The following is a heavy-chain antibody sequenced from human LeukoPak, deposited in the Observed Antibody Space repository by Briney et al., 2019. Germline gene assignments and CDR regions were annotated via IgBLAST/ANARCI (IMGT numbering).Heavy chain of an antibody. J-gene: IGHJ4*02. CDR1: GFTFSDYY. V-gene: IGHV4-34*01. D-gene: IGHD6-13*01. CDR3: ARSSDSSSWDKFDY. Sequence: KPGGSLRLSCAASGFTFSDYYMSWIRQAPGKGLEWIGEINHSGSTNYNPSLKSRVTISVDTSKNQFSLKLSSVTAADTAVYYCARSSDSSSWDKFDYWGQGTLVTVSS. CDR2: INHSGST.